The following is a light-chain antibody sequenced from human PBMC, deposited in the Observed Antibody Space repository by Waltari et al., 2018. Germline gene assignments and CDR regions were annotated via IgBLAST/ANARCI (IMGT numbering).Light chain of an antibody. CDR3: QQSDSTPYT. CDR1: QSISYY. V-gene: IGKV1-39*01. Sequence: DXQMTQSPSSLSASVGDRVTITCRASQSISYYLNWYQQKPGKAPKFLIYAASRLQSGVPSRFSGSGSGTDFTLTISSLQPEDFATYFCQQSDSTPYTFGQGTKLEIK. J-gene: IGKJ2*01. CDR2: AAS.